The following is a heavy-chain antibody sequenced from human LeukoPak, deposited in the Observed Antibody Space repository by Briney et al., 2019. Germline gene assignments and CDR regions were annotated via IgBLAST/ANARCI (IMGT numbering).Heavy chain of an antibody. D-gene: IGHD2-2*01. CDR1: GGSISSGGYY. V-gene: IGHV4-30-2*01. CDR3: AGGIPFNPAAIGY. CDR2: IYHSGST. J-gene: IGHJ4*02. Sequence: SETLSLTCTVSGGSISSGGYYWSWIRQPPGKGLEWIGYIYHSGSTYYNPSLKSRVTISVDRSKNQISLKLSSVTAADTAVYYCAGGIPFNPAAIGYWGQGTLVTVSS.